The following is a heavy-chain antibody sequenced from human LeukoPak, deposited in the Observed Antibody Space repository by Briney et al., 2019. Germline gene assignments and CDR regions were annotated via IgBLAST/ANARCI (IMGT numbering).Heavy chain of an antibody. V-gene: IGHV3-23*01. CDR3: AKSGSYEQFFDY. J-gene: IGHJ4*02. CDR1: GFTFSSYA. CDR2: ISGSGGST. D-gene: IGHD1-26*01. Sequence: PGGSLRLSCAASGFTFSSYAMSWVRQAPGKGLEWVSAISGSGGSTYYADSVKGRFTISRDNSKNTLYLQMSSLRAEDTAVYYCAKSGSYEQFFDYWGQGTLVTVSS.